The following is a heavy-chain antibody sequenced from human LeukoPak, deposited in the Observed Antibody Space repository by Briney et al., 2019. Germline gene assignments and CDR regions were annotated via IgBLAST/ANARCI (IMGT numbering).Heavy chain of an antibody. CDR2: IYHSGST. CDR3: ARDGPSSSSGGDY. CDR1: GGSISSGGYY. V-gene: IGHV4-30-2*01. D-gene: IGHD6-6*01. J-gene: IGHJ4*02. Sequence: SETPSLTCTVSGGSISSGGYYWSWIRQPPGKGLEWIGYIYHSGSTYYNPSLKSRVTISVDRSKNQFSLKLSSVTAADTAVYYCARDGPSSSSGGDYWGQGTLVTVSS.